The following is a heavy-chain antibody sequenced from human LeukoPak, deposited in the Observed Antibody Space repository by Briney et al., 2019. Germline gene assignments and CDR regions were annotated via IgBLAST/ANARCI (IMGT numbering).Heavy chain of an antibody. CDR2: IYYTGNT. CDR3: ARQTGSGLFILP. D-gene: IGHD3/OR15-3a*01. CDR1: GVSISSSYSY. J-gene: IGHJ4*02. V-gene: IGHV4-39*01. Sequence: SETLSLTCTVSGVSISSSYSYWGWIRQPPGMALEWIGSIYYTGNTYYNASLKSQVSISIDTSKNQFSLKLTSVTAADTAVYYCARQTGSGLFILPGGQGTLVTVSS.